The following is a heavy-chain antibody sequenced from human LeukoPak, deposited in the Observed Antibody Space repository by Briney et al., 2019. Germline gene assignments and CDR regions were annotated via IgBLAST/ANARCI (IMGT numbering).Heavy chain of an antibody. V-gene: IGHV4-4*07. CDR3: ARVGDMDV. CDR2: IYSSGST. CDR1: GGPISRYY. J-gene: IGHJ6*03. Sequence: SETLSLTCTVSGGPISRYYWSWIRQPAGKGLEWIGRIYSSGSTDYNPSLKSRVTMSVDTSKNQYYLKVSSVTAADTAVYYCARVGDMDVWGKGTTVTVSS. D-gene: IGHD3-16*01.